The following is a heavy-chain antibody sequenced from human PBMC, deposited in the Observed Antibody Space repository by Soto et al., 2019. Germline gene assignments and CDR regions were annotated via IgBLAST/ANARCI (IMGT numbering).Heavy chain of an antibody. D-gene: IGHD4-17*01. CDR2: INHSGST. J-gene: IGHJ6*02. CDR3: ARHSDYGDYLGYYGMDV. CDR1: GGSFSGYY. Sequence: SETLSLTCAVYGGSFSGYYWSWIRQPPGKGLEWIGEINHSGSTNYNPSLKSRVTISVDTSKNQFSLKLSSVTAADTAVYYCARHSDYGDYLGYYGMDVWGQRTTVTGSS. V-gene: IGHV4-34*01.